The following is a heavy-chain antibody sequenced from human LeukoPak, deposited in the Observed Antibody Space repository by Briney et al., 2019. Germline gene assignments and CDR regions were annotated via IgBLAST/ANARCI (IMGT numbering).Heavy chain of an antibody. V-gene: IGHV1-2*02. CDR1: GYTFTGNY. CDR2: IHPNSGGT. CDR3: ARVMVRGINVPDF. D-gene: IGHD3-10*01. J-gene: IGHJ4*02. Sequence: ASGEVATKASGYTFTGNYIHLVRQPPGPGLDPMRWIHPNSGGTNSAQKFQGRVTMTRDTSISTAYMELSRLRSDDTAMYYCARVMVRGINVPDFWGQGTLVTVSS.